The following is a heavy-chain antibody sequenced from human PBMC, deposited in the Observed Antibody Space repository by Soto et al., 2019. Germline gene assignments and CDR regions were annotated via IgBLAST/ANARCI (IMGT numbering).Heavy chain of an antibody. CDR1: GFTFSSYA. V-gene: IGHV3-23*01. Sequence: PGGSLRLSCAASGFTFSSYAMSWVRQAPGKGLEWVSAISGSGGSTYYADSVKGRFTISRDNSKNTLYLQMNSLRAEDTAVYYCAKAVYSSGWSFYYYYGMDVWGQGTTVTVSS. J-gene: IGHJ6*02. CDR2: ISGSGGST. CDR3: AKAVYSSGWSFYYYYGMDV. D-gene: IGHD6-19*01.